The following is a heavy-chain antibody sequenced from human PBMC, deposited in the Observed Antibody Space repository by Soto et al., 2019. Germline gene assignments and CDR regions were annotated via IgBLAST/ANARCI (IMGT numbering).Heavy chain of an antibody. CDR1: GFTFSSYG. D-gene: IGHD3-16*02. J-gene: IGHJ4*02. CDR2: ISYDGSNK. Sequence: QVQLVESGGGVVQPGRSLRLSYAASGFTFSSYGMHWVRQAPGKGLEWVAVISYDGSNKYYADSVKGRFTISRDNSKNTLYLQMNSLRAEDTAVYYCAKDMRRLGELPLFDFWGQGTLVTVSS. CDR3: AKDMRRLGELPLFDF. V-gene: IGHV3-30*18.